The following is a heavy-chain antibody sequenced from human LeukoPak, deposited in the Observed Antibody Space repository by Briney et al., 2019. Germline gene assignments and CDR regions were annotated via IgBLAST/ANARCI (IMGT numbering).Heavy chain of an antibody. Sequence: GASVKVSCKASGYTFTSYDINWVRQATGQGLEWMGWMNPNRGNTGYAQKFQGRVTMTRNTSISTAYMQLSSLRSEDTAVYYCARGVKEWELLRYWGQGTLVTVSS. CDR1: GYTFTSYD. CDR2: MNPNRGNT. D-gene: IGHD1-26*01. J-gene: IGHJ4*02. V-gene: IGHV1-8*02. CDR3: ARGVKEWELLRY.